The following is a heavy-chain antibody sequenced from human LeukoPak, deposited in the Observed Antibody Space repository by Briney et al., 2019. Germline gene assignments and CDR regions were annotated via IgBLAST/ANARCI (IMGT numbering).Heavy chain of an antibody. J-gene: IGHJ4*02. D-gene: IGHD3-10*01. CDR2: IYYSGST. V-gene: IGHV4-59*01. CDR1: GGSISSYY. Sequence: PSETLSLTCTVSGGSISSYYWSWIRQPPGKGLEWIGYIYYSGSTNYNPSLKSRVTISVDTSKNQFPLMLSSVTAADTAVYYCARAGYYGSGSYYHYWGQGTLVTVSS. CDR3: ARAGYYGSGSYYHY.